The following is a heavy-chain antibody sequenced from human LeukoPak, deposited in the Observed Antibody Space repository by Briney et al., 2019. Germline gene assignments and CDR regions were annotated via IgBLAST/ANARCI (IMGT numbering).Heavy chain of an antibody. V-gene: IGHV7-4-1*02. J-gene: IGHJ4*02. Sequence: GASVKVSCKASGGTVSSYAISWVRQAPGQGLEWMGWINTNTGNPTYAQGFTGRFVFSLDTSVSTAYLQISSLKAEDTAVYYCARDWGGWNQAYWGQGTLVTVSS. CDR3: ARDWGGWNQAY. CDR1: GGTVSSYA. CDR2: INTNTGNP. D-gene: IGHD1-1*01.